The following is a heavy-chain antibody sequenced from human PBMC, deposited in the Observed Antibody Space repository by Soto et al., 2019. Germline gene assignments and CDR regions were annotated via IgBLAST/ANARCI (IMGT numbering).Heavy chain of an antibody. CDR2: INHRGSA. D-gene: IGHD2-21*02. J-gene: IGHJ4*02. CDR3: ARTNIVGVPSSLFHRRGDCSFDS. Sequence: QVQLQQWGAGLLKSSETLSLTCAVYGGSFSGYYWSWIRQPPGKGLEWIGEINHRGSANSNPSLTRRVILSVDTAKNQFTMKLSSVTAADTAVYDCARTNIVGVPSSLFHRRGDCSFDSWGRGTLVTVSS. CDR1: GGSFSGYY. V-gene: IGHV4-34*01.